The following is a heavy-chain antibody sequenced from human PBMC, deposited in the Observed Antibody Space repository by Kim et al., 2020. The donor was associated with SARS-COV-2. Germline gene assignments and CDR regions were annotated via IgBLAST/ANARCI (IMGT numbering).Heavy chain of an antibody. V-gene: IGHV4-39*01. CDR3: ARHLSGSYWAPAEYFQH. CDR1: GGSISSSSYY. J-gene: IGHJ1*01. D-gene: IGHD1-26*01. Sequence: SETLSLTCTVSGGSISSSSYYWGWIRQPPGKGLEWIGSIYYSGSTYYNPSLKSRVTISVDTSKNQFSLKLSSVTAADTAVYYCARHLSGSYWAPAEYFQHWGQGTLVTVSS. CDR2: IYYSGST.